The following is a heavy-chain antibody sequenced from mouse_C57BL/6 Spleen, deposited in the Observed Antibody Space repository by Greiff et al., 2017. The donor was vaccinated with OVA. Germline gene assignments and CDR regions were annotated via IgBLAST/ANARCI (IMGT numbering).Heavy chain of an antibody. Sequence: QVHVKQPGAELVMPGASVKLSCKASGYTFTSYWMHWVKQRPGQGLEWIGEIDPSDSDTNYNQKFKGKSTLTVDKSSSTAYMPLSSLTSEDSAVYYCARSGDGYFAYWGQGTLVTVSA. V-gene: IGHV1-69*01. D-gene: IGHD2-3*01. J-gene: IGHJ3*01. CDR3: ARSGDGYFAY. CDR1: GYTFTSYW. CDR2: IDPSDSDT.